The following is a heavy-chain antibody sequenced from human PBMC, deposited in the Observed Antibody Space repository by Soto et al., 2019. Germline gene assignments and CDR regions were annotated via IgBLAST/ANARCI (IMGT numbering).Heavy chain of an antibody. CDR1: GFTFSSYG. CDR3: ARDQYLGARLNYYYGMDV. CDR2: IWYDGSNK. J-gene: IGHJ6*02. D-gene: IGHD6-6*01. V-gene: IGHV3-33*01. Sequence: SLRLSCAASGFTFSSYGMHWVRQAPGKGLEWVAVIWYDGSNKYYADSVKGRFTISRDNSKNTLYLQMNSLRAEDTAVYYCARDQYLGARLNYYYGMDVWGQGTTVTVSS.